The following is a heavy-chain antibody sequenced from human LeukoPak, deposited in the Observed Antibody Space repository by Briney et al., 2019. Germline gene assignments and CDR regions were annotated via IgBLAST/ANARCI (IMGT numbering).Heavy chain of an antibody. D-gene: IGHD4-17*01. CDR3: ARENTVTTSFDY. CDR2: IWYDGSNK. Sequence: GGSLRLSCAASGFTFSSYGMHWVRQAPGKGLEWVAVIWYDGSNKYYADSVKGRFTISRDNSKNTPYLQMNSLRAEDTAVYYCARENTVTTSFDYWGQGTLVTVSS. J-gene: IGHJ4*02. CDR1: GFTFSSYG. V-gene: IGHV3-33*01.